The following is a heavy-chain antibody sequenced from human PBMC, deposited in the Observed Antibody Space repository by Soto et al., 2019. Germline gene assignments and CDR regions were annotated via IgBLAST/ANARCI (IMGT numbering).Heavy chain of an antibody. D-gene: IGHD3-22*01. CDR1: GGTFNIYS. CDR2: IIPLFGTA. CDR3: ARGASTHYYDSSGYYKGPLDY. J-gene: IGHJ4*02. Sequence: QVQLMQSGADVKKPGSSVKVSCKASGGTFNIYSISWVRQAPGQGLEWMGGIIPLFGTAYYAQEFQGRVTITADESTSTAYMELSSLRSEDTAVYFCARGASTHYYDSSGYYKGPLDYWGQGTLVTVSS. V-gene: IGHV1-69*01.